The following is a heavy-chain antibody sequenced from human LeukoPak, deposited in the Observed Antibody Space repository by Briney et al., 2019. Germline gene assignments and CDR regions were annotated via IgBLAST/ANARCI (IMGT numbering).Heavy chain of an antibody. J-gene: IGHJ3*02. CDR1: GFTFDDYA. V-gene: IGHV3-9*01. CDR2: ISWNSGSI. CDR3: ARVPTKSKMWFEKFPRSFDI. Sequence: GGSLRLSCAASGFTFDDYAMHWVRQAPGKGLEWVSGISWNSGSIGYADSVKGRFTISRDNAKNSLYLQMNSLRAEDTAVYYCARVPTKSKMWFEKFPRSFDIWGQGTMVIVSS. D-gene: IGHD3-10*01.